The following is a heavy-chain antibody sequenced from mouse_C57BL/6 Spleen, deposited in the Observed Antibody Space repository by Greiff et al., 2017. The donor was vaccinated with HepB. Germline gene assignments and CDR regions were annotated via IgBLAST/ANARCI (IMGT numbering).Heavy chain of an antibody. Sequence: VQLQQSGAELVRPGASVKLSCTASGFNIKDDYMHWVKQRPEQGLEWIGWIDPENGDTEYASKFQGKATRTADTSSNTAYLQLSSLTSEDTAVYYCTTGLTTVVATGYFDVWGTGTTVTVSS. J-gene: IGHJ1*03. V-gene: IGHV14-4*01. CDR3: TTGLTTVVATGYFDV. D-gene: IGHD1-1*01. CDR1: GFNIKDDY. CDR2: IDPENGDT.